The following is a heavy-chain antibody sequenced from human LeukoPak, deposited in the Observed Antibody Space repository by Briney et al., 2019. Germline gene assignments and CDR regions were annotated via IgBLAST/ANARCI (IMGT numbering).Heavy chain of an antibody. J-gene: IGHJ4*02. CDR2: TYYSGTT. Sequence: GSLRLSCAASGFTFSSYEMNWARQPPGKGLEWIASTYYSGTTYYNPSLKSRVSISVDTSKNQFSLRLRSVTAADTAVFYCARVDRSSWYYFDYWGQGTLVTVSS. CDR1: GFTFSSYE. D-gene: IGHD6-13*01. CDR3: ARVDRSSWYYFDY. V-gene: IGHV4-39*01.